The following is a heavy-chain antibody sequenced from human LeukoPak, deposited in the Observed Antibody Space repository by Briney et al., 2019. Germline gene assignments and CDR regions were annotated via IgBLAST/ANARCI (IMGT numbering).Heavy chain of an antibody. CDR2: ISSSSYI. CDR3: AREAFRWELLIDY. D-gene: IGHD1-26*01. CDR1: GFTFSDYY. Sequence: GGSLRLSCAASGFTFSDYYMSWVRQAPGKGLEWVSSISSSSYIYYADSVKGRFTISRDNAKNSLYLQMNSLRAEDTAVYYCAREAFRWELLIDYWGRGTLVTVSS. J-gene: IGHJ4*02. V-gene: IGHV3-69-1*01.